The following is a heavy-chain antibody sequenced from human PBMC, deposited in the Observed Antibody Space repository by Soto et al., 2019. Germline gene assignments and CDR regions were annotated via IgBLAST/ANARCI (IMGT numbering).Heavy chain of an antibody. CDR3: VRGTIVGATFTH. V-gene: IGHV3-48*03. D-gene: IGHD1-26*01. Sequence: PGGSLRLSCAASGLTFSNFAMTWVRQSPGKGLEWLSYISSSGDTKHYAASVQGRFTVSRDRAKNSLHLQMNSMRTEDTAVYYCVRGTIVGATFTHWGQGTLVTVSS. CDR2: ISSSGDTK. J-gene: IGHJ4*02. CDR1: GLTFSNFA.